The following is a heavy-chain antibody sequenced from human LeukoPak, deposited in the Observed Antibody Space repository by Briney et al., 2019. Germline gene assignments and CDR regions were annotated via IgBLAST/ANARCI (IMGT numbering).Heavy chain of an antibody. V-gene: IGHV4-61*02. CDR3: AGGEKGVPRGAKFDP. Sequence: SQTLSLTCTVSGGSISSGSYYWSWIRQPAGTGLEWIGRIYTSGSTNYNPSLKSRVTISVDTSKNQFSLKLSSVTAADTAVYYCAGGEKGVPRGAKFDPWGQGTLVTVSS. CDR2: IYTSGST. CDR1: GGSISSGSYY. D-gene: IGHD3-16*01. J-gene: IGHJ5*02.